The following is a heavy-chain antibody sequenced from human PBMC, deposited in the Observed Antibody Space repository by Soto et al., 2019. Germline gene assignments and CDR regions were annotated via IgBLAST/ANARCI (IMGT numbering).Heavy chain of an antibody. CDR1: GFTFDDYA. J-gene: IGHJ6*02. V-gene: IGHV3-9*01. CDR3: ARRKYGMDV. CDR2: ISWNSGSI. Sequence: GGSLRLSCAASGFTFDDYAMHWVRQAPGKGLEWVSGISWNSGSIGYADSVKGRFTISRDNAKNSLYLQMNSLRAEDTALYYCARRKYGMDVWRQRTTVTVSS.